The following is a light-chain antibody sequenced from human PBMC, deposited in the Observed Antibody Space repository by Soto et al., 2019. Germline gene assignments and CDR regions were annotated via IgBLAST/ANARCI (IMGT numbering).Light chain of an antibody. CDR2: ATS. V-gene: IGKV3D-20*01. J-gene: IGKJ5*01. Sequence: EIVLTPSPATLSLSPGERATLSCGASQALRSSYLAWYQQKPGLAPRLLIYATSSRATGIPDRFSGGGSGTDFTLTINKLEPEDFAVYYCQQYGTSPRSITFGQGTRLEIK. CDR3: QQYGTSPRSIT. CDR1: QALRSSY.